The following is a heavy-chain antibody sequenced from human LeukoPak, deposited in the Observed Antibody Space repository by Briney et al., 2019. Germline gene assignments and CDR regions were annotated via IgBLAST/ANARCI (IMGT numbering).Heavy chain of an antibody. V-gene: IGHV4-38-2*02. D-gene: IGHD3-3*01. Sequence: SETLSLTCTVSGYSISSGYYWGWIRQPPGKGLEWIGSIYHSGSTYYNPSLKSRVTISVDTSKNQFSLKLSSVTAADTAVYYCARVDDFWSGYNDAFDIWGQGTMVTVSS. CDR2: IYHSGST. J-gene: IGHJ3*02. CDR3: ARVDDFWSGYNDAFDI. CDR1: GYSISSGYY.